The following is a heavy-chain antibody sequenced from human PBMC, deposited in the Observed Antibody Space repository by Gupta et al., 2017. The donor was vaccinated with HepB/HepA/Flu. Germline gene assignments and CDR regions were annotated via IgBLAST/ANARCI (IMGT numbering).Heavy chain of an antibody. CDR2: VDPEDGET. D-gene: IGHD6-13*01. J-gene: IGHJ4*02. CDR1: GYTFTDYY. Sequence: EVQLVQSGAEAKKPGATVKISCKVSGYTFTDYYMHWVQQAPGKGLEWMGLVDPEDGETIYAKKFQGRVTITADTSTDKADMELRSLRSEDTAVYYCATVAMIAAAGTAFDYWGQGTLVTVSS. V-gene: IGHV1-69-2*01. CDR3: ATVAMIAAAGTAFDY.